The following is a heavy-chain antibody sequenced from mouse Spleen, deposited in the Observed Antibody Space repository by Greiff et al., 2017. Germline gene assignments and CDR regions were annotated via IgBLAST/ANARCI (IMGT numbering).Heavy chain of an antibody. CDR2: IWSDGST. CDR3: ARHEEVLYYAMDY. V-gene: IGHV2-6-1*01. Sequence: VQGVESGPGLVAPSQSLSITCTISGFSLTSYGVHWVRQPPGKGLEWLVVIWSDGSTTYNSALKSRLSISKDNSKSQVFLKMNSLQTDDTAMYYCARHEEVLYYAMDYWGQGTSVTVSS. J-gene: IGHJ4*01. CDR1: GFSLTSYG.